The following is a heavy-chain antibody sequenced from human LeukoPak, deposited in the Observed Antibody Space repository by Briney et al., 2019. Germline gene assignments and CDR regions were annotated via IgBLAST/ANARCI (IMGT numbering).Heavy chain of an antibody. D-gene: IGHD5-24*01. Sequence: ASVKVSCKASGYTFTSYGISWVRQAPGQGLEWMGWISAYNGNTNYAQKLQGRVTMTTDTSTSTAYMELSSLRSEDTAVYYCARVGESGDGYNSFDYWGQGTLVTVSS. CDR1: GYTFTSYG. CDR3: ARVGESGDGYNSFDY. J-gene: IGHJ4*02. CDR2: ISAYNGNT. V-gene: IGHV1-18*01.